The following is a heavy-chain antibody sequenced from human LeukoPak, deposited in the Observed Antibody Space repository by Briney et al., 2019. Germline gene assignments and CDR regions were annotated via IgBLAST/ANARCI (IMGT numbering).Heavy chain of an antibody. D-gene: IGHD2-2*02. V-gene: IGHV3-23*01. J-gene: IGHJ4*02. CDR1: GFTFSSYA. CDR2: ISGSGGST. Sequence: PGGSLRLSCAASGFTFSSYAMSWVRQVPGKGLQWVSTISGSGGSTYYADSVKGRFTLSRDNSKNTLYLQMNSLRAEDSAMYYCATYRHLPYWGQGILVTVSS. CDR3: ATYRHLPY.